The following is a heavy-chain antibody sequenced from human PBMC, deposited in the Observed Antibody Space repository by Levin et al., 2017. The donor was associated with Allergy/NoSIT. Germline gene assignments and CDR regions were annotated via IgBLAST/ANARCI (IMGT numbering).Heavy chain of an antibody. CDR1: GYTFTSYG. D-gene: IGHD2-2*01. Sequence: GASVKVSCKASGYTFTSYGISWVRQAPGQGLEWMGWVSAFNGNTNYAQNLQDRVTMTTDTSTSTAYMELRSLKSDDTAVYYCARMPLAPFIYYFDFWGQGTLVTVSS. V-gene: IGHV1-18*01. CDR2: VSAFNGNT. CDR3: ARMPLAPFIYYFDF. J-gene: IGHJ4*02.